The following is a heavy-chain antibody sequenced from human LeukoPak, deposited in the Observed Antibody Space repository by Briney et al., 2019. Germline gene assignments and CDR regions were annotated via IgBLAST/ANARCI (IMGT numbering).Heavy chain of an antibody. CDR2: ISGSGGST. Sequence: GGSLRLSCAASGFTFSSYAMSWVRQAPGKGLEWVSAISGSGGSTYYADSVKGRFTISRDNSKNTLYLQMNSLRAEDTAVYYCAKVVFFGYRGEDLFDYWGQGTLVTVSS. D-gene: IGHD5-12*01. CDR1: GFTFSSYA. CDR3: AKVVFFGYRGEDLFDY. J-gene: IGHJ4*02. V-gene: IGHV3-23*01.